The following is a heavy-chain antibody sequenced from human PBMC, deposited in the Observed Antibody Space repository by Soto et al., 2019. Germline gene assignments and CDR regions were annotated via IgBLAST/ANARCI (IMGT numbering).Heavy chain of an antibody. V-gene: IGHV1-69*08. Sequence: QVQLVQSGAEVKKPGSSVKVSCKASGGTFSSYTISWVRQAPGQGLEWMGRIIPILGIANYAQKFQGRVTITADKSTSTAYMELSSLRSEDTAVYYCVRDPRGYSYGFNWFDPWGQGTLVTVSS. CDR2: IIPILGIA. D-gene: IGHD5-18*01. J-gene: IGHJ5*02. CDR3: VRDPRGYSYGFNWFDP. CDR1: GGTFSSYT.